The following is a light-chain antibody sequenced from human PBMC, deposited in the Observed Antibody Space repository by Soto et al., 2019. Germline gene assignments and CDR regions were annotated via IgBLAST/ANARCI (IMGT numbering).Light chain of an antibody. CDR3: CSYAGDYTFV. CDR2: DVI. Sequence: QSALIQPRSVSGSPGQSVTISCTGTSSDVGVYKYVSWYRQHPGKAPKLMIYDVITRPSGVPDRFSGSKSGNTASLTISGLHAEDEADYYCCSYAGDYTFVFGSGTKFTVL. CDR1: SSDVGVYKY. V-gene: IGLV2-11*01. J-gene: IGLJ1*01.